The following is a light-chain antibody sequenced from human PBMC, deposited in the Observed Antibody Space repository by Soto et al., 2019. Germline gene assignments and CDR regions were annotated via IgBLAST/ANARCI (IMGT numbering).Light chain of an antibody. CDR3: QQDGSSLPWT. CDR1: QSVSSNY. J-gene: IGKJ1*01. Sequence: IVLTQSPGTLSLSPGERATLSCRASQSVSSNYLAWYQQKPGQAPRLLIYAASTRATGIPDRFSGSGSGTDFTLTISRLDPEDLAVYYCQQDGSSLPWTFGQGTKVEIK. V-gene: IGKV3-20*01. CDR2: AAS.